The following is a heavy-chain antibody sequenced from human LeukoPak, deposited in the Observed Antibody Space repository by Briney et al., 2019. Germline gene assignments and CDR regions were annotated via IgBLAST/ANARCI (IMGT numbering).Heavy chain of an antibody. V-gene: IGHV3-23*01. CDR2: ISGSGGST. Sequence: GGSLRLSCAASGFTFSSYAMSWVRQAPGKGLEWVSAISGSGGSTYYADSVKGRFTISRDNSKNSLYLQMNSLRAEDTAVYYCARDGPRGPYFDYWGQGTLVTVSS. CDR3: ARDGPRGPYFDY. J-gene: IGHJ4*02. CDR1: GFTFSSYA.